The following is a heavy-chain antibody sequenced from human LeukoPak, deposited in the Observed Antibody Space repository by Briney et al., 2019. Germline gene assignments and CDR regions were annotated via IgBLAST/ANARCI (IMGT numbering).Heavy chain of an antibody. J-gene: IGHJ4*02. CDR2: ISGSGGST. V-gene: IGHV3-23*01. D-gene: IGHD3-3*01. Sequence: PGGSLRLSCAASGFTFGSYAMSWVRQAPGKGLEWVSAISGSGGSTYYADSVKGRFTISRDNSKNTLYLQMNSLRAEDTAVYYCAKVRDYDFWSGQYFDYWGQGTLVTVSS. CDR1: GFTFGSYA. CDR3: AKVRDYDFWSGQYFDY.